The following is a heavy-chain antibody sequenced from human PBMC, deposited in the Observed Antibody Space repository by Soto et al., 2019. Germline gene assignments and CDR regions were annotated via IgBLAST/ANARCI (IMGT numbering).Heavy chain of an antibody. Sequence: GGSLRLSCAASGFTFSSYGMHWVRQAPGKGLEWVAVIWYDGSNKYYADSVKGRFTISRDNSKNTLYLQMNSLRAEDTAVYYCARGDLGYCSSTSCLDVFILWGQGTLVTVSS. CDR1: GFTFSSYG. CDR2: IWYDGSNK. CDR3: ARGDLGYCSSTSCLDVFIL. V-gene: IGHV3-33*01. J-gene: IGHJ4*02. D-gene: IGHD2-2*01.